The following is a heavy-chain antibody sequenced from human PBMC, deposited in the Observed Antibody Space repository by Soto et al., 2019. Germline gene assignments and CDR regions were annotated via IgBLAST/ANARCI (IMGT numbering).Heavy chain of an antibody. CDR3: ARHKWVGPTMVREGFDC. CDR2: IYYSGST. Sequence: SETLSLTCTVSGGSISSGGYYWSWIRQHPGKGLEWIGYIYYSGSTNYNPSLKSRVTISVDTSKNQFSLNLSSVTAADTAVYYCARHKWVGPTMVREGFDCWGQGALVTVSS. D-gene: IGHD3-10*01. V-gene: IGHV4-31*03. CDR1: GGSISSGGYY. J-gene: IGHJ4*02.